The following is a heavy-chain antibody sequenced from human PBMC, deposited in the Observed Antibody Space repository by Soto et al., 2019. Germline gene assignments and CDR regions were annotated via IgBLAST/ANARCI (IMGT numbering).Heavy chain of an antibody. J-gene: IGHJ4*02. V-gene: IGHV3-23*01. CDR2: VSGSGGST. CDR3: AKGYCGGDCYIDY. Sequence: EVQLLESGGGLVQPGGSLRLSCAASGFTFSSYAMSWVRQAPGKGLEWVSGVSGSGGSTNYADSVKGRFTISRDNSKNTLYLQMNSLRVEDTAVYYCAKGYCGGDCYIDYWGQGTLVTVSS. CDR1: GFTFSSYA. D-gene: IGHD2-21*02.